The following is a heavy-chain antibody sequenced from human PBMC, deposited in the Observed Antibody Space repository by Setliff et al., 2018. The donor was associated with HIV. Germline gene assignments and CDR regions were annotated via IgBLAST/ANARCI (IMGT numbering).Heavy chain of an antibody. CDR3: AKRTFGSGRFDP. D-gene: IGHD3-16*01. CDR2: IHTTGST. Sequence: SETLSLTCSVSGDSISSGSYYWNWIRLPAGKGLEWIGQIHTTGSTNYNPSLKSRVTISIDTSKNQFSLKLNSVTATDTAVYYCAKRTFGSGRFDPWGQGTLVTVSS. V-gene: IGHV4-61*09. J-gene: IGHJ5*02. CDR1: GDSISSGSYY.